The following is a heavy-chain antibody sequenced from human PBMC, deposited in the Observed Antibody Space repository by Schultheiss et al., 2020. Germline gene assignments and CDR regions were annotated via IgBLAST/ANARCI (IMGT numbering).Heavy chain of an antibody. Sequence: SQTLSLTCAVYGGSFSGYYWSWIRQPPGKGLEWIGEINHSGSTNYNPSLKSRVTISVDTSKNQFSLKLSSVTAADTAVYYCARGKANYDFWSGYREVYYYYGMDVWGQGTTVTVSS. V-gene: IGHV4-34*01. CDR1: GGSFSGYY. CDR2: INHSGST. J-gene: IGHJ6*02. D-gene: IGHD3-3*01. CDR3: ARGKANYDFWSGYREVYYYYGMDV.